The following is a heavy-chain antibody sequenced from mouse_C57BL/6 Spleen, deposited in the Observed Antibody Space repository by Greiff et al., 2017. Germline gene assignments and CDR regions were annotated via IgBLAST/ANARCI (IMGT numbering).Heavy chain of an antibody. Sequence: DVKLVESGGGLVKPGGSLKLSCAASGFTFSDYGMHWVRQAPEKGLEWVAYIRGGSSTIYYADTVKGRFTISRDNAKNTLFLQITSLRSEDTAMYYCARLYYGSAFAYWGQGTLVTVSA. V-gene: IGHV5-17*01. D-gene: IGHD1-1*01. CDR3: ARLYYGSAFAY. CDR2: IRGGSSTI. CDR1: GFTFSDYG. J-gene: IGHJ3*01.